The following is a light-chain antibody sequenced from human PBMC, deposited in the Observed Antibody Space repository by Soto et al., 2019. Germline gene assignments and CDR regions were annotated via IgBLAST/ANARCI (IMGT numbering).Light chain of an antibody. CDR3: QKYGGSPRT. Sequence: EIVLKQSPGTLSLSPGERATHSCRASQSVPSKYLAWYQQKPGQAPRLIIYSTSGRATGLPDRFSGSGSGTDFTLTISKLEPEDFAVYHCQKYGGSPRTCGQGTKVDIK. J-gene: IGKJ1*01. CDR2: STS. V-gene: IGKV3-20*01. CDR1: QSVPSKY.